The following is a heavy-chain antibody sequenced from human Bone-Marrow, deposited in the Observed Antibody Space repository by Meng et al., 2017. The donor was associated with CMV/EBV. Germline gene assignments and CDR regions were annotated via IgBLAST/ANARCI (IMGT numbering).Heavy chain of an antibody. CDR2: IIPLFGTT. J-gene: IGHJ6*02. CDR3: ARDSLLRFSPTRDV. Sequence: SVKVSCKASGGIFSSYAINWVRQAPGQGLEWMGGIIPLFGTTNFAQKFQGRVTITTDESTSTAYMELSSLTSEDTAVYYCARDSLLRFSPTRDVWGQGTTVTVSS. CDR1: GGIFSSYA. D-gene: IGHD3-3*01. V-gene: IGHV1-69*05.